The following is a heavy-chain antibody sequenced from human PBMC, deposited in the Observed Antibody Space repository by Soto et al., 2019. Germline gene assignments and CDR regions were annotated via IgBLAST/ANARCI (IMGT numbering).Heavy chain of an antibody. CDR2: MSPNSGNT. J-gene: IGHJ5*02. CDR3: ARERSAAGTGWFDP. D-gene: IGHD6-13*01. V-gene: IGHV1-8*01. CDR1: GYSFTSDD. Sequence: QVQLVQSGAEVKKSGASVKVSCKASGYSFTSDDINWVRQATGQGLEWMGWMSPNSGNTGYAQKFQGRVTMTRNTSISTAYMELSSLRYEDTAVYYCARERSAAGTGWFDPWGQGTLVTVSS.